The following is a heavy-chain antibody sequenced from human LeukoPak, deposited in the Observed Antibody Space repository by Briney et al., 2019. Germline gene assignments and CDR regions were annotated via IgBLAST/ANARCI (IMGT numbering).Heavy chain of an antibody. J-gene: IGHJ4*02. CDR3: AKAISVGATTDAAD. V-gene: IGHV3-23*01. CDR1: GFTFSNYG. CDR2: LSSSGGST. Sequence: GGSLRLSCAASGFTFSNYGMNWVRQAPGKGLEWVSALSSSGGSTYYADSVKGRFTISRDSSKNTLYLQMNSLRAEDAAVYYCAKAISVGATTDAADWGQGTLVTVSS. D-gene: IGHD1-26*01.